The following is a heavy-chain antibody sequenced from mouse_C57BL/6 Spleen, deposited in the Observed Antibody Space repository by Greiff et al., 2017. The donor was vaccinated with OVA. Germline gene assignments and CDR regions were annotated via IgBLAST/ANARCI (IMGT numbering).Heavy chain of an antibody. Sequence: QVQLQQPGAELVKPGASVKLSCKASGYTFTSYWMHWVKQRPGQGLEWIGMIHPNSGSTNYNEKFKSKATLTVDKSSSTAYMQLSSLTSEDSAVYYCARAFDGYCDYAMDYWGQGTSVTVSS. CDR3: ARAFDGYCDYAMDY. D-gene: IGHD2-3*01. CDR1: GYTFTSYW. CDR2: IHPNSGST. V-gene: IGHV1-64*01. J-gene: IGHJ4*01.